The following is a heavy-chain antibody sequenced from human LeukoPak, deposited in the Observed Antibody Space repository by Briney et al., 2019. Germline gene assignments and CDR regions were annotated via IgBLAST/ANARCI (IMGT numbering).Heavy chain of an antibody. V-gene: IGHV1-69*13. J-gene: IGHJ4*02. CDR2: IIPIFGTA. D-gene: IGHD2-2*01. Sequence: ASVKVSCKASGGTFSSYAISWVRQAPGQGLEWMGGIIPIFGTANYAQKFQGRVTITADESTSTAYMELSSLRSEDTAVYYCARGAYCSSTSCLLDYSGQGTLVTASS. CDR3: ARGAYCSSTSCLLDY. CDR1: GGTFSSYA.